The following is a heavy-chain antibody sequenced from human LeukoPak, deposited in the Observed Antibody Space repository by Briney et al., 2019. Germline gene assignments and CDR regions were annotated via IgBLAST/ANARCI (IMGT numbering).Heavy chain of an antibody. V-gene: IGHV1-46*01. D-gene: IGHD3-22*01. CDR3: ASETHDSSGYYSPS. J-gene: IGHJ4*02. CDR2: INPSGGST. Sequence: ASVKVSCKASGYTFTRYYIHWVRQAPGQGLEGMGIINPSGGSTTYAQKIQGRVTMTRDTSTSTVYMDLSSLRSDDTAVYYCASETHDSSGYYSPSWGQGTLVTVSS. CDR1: GYTFTRYY.